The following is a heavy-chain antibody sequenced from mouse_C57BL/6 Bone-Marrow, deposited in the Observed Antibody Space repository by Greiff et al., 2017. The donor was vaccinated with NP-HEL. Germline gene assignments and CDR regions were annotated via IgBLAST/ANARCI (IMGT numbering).Heavy chain of an antibody. D-gene: IGHD2-3*01. CDR2: INPYNGGT. J-gene: IGHJ4*01. V-gene: IGHV1-19*01. CDR3: ARGGWLPYYAMDY. Sequence: EVQLQQSGPVLVKPGASVKMSCKASGYTFTDYYMNWVKQSHGKSLEWIGVINPYNGGTSYNQKFKGKATLTVDKSSSTAYMELNSLTSEDSAVYYCARGGWLPYYAMDYWGQGTSVTVSS. CDR1: GYTFTDYY.